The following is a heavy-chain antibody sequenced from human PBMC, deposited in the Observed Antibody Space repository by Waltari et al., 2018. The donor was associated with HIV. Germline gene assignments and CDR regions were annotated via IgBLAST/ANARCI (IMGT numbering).Heavy chain of an antibody. CDR1: GLTVSSYG. D-gene: IGHD3-22*01. CDR3: ARTPYDTSGYCFDY. Sequence: QVQLLASGGGVVQPGRSLRLSCAAAGLTVSSYGMHWVRQAPGKGLEWLAVVWYDGKNKYYADSVKGRFTVSRDNSKNTLFLQMNSMRVDDTAVYYCARTPYDTSGYCFDYWGQGTLVTVSS. CDR2: VWYDGKNK. J-gene: IGHJ4*02. V-gene: IGHV3-33*01.